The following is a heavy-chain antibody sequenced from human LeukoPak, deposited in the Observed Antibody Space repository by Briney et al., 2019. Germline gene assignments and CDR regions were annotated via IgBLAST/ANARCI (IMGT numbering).Heavy chain of an antibody. CDR3: ARERRWDFDY. V-gene: IGHV4-61*02. Sequence: SQTLSLTCTVSGGSISSGSYYWSWIRQPAGKGLEWIGRIYTSGSTDYNPSLKSRVTISVDTSKNQFSLKLSSVTAADTAVYYCARERRWDFDYRGQGTLVTVSS. CDR2: IYTSGST. J-gene: IGHJ4*02. CDR1: GGSISSGSYY. D-gene: IGHD5-24*01.